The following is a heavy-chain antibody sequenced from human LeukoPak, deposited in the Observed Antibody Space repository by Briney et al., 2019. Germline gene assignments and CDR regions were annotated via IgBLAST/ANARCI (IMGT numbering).Heavy chain of an antibody. V-gene: IGHV4-59*02. CDR2: IYYSGST. D-gene: IGHD3-3*01. Sequence: SETLSLTCVVSGGSVSGYYWGWIRQPPGRGLEWIGYIYYSGSTNYNSSLKSRVTISVDTSKNQFSLKLSSVTAADTAVYYCARAHDFWSGSWFDPWGQGTLVTVSS. J-gene: IGHJ5*02. CDR3: ARAHDFWSGSWFDP. CDR1: GGSVSGYY.